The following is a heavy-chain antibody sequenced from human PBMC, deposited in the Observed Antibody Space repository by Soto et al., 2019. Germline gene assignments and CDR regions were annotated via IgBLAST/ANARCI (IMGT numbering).Heavy chain of an antibody. CDR2: IYYSGST. CDR3: ARARFFHYSNPRMDV. Sequence: SETLSLTCTVSGGSISSGDYYWSWIRQPPGKGLEWIGYIYYSGSTYYNPSLKSRVTISVDTSKNQFSLKLSSVTAADTAVYYCARARFFHYSNPRMDVWGQGTTVTSP. J-gene: IGHJ6*02. D-gene: IGHD4-4*01. V-gene: IGHV4-30-4*01. CDR1: GGSISSGDYY.